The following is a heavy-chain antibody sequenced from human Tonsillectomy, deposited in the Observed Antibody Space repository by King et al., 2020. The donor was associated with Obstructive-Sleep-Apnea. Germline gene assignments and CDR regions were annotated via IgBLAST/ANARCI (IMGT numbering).Heavy chain of an antibody. CDR3: ARDLETAASSD. Sequence: QLVQSGSEVKKPGASVKVSCKTSGYTFTSYGTSWVRQAPGQGLEWIGWISGYNGNTNYAQNFQDRVTMTTDTSTSTAYMELRSLRSDDTAVYYFARDLETAASSDWGQGTLVTVSS. J-gene: IGHJ4*02. V-gene: IGHV1-18*01. D-gene: IGHD6-13*01. CDR2: ISGYNGNT. CDR1: GYTFTSYG.